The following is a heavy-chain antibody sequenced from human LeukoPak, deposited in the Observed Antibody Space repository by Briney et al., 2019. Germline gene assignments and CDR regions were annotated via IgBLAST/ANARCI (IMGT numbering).Heavy chain of an antibody. CDR2: IIPIFGTA. CDR1: GGTFSSYA. J-gene: IGHJ4*02. V-gene: IGHV1-69*05. Sequence: SVKVSCKASGGTFSSYAISWVRQAPGQGLEWMGGIIPIFGTANYAQKFQGRVTITTDESTSTAYMELSSLRSEDTAVYYCARTTYFSGDSSSSSEFDYWGQGTLVTVSS. CDR3: ARTTYFSGDSSSSSEFDY. D-gene: IGHD6-6*01.